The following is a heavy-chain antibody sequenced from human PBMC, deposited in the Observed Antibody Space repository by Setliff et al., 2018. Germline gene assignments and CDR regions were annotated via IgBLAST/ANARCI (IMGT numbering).Heavy chain of an antibody. CDR3: AREQFVGDY. CDR2: ISPSSSHI. CDR1: GFTFSTYS. V-gene: IGHV3-21*04. Sequence: SLRLSCAASGFTFSTYSLIWVRQAPGTGLEWVSSISPSSSHIYYADSAEGRFTISRDNARNSLYLQMNSLRAEDTAVYYCAREQFVGDYWGQGTLVTVSS. D-gene: IGHD3-10*01. J-gene: IGHJ4*02.